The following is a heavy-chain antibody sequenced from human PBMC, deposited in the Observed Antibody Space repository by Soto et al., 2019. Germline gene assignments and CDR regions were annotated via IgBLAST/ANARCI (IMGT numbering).Heavy chain of an antibody. J-gene: IGHJ4*02. CDR2: LTHDGSRA. V-gene: IGHV3-30*03. Sequence: QVQLVESGGGVVQPGRSLRLSCAAAGFTVTTYGMQWVRQAPGKGLEWVARLTHDGSRAFYADSVTGRCTISRDTSKNTRYLQTNSLRPEDTAGYYCASIADYWGQGTLVTVSS. CDR1: GFTVTTYG. CDR3: ASIADY. D-gene: IGHD2-21*01.